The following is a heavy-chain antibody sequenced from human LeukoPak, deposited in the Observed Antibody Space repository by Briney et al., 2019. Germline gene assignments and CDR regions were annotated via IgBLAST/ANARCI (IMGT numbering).Heavy chain of an antibody. D-gene: IGHD2-8*02. J-gene: IGHJ4*02. V-gene: IGHV4-4*08. CDR2: ISASGST. CDR1: GGSMTSYC. CDR3: ASGYTNWWPLDY. Sequence: RTSETLSLTCGVSGGSMTSYCWSWIRQAPGKGLEWIGYISASGSTNYNPSLGSRLTISMDASKNQFSLSLTSVTAADTAVYYCASGYTNWWPLDYWGQGARVIVSS.